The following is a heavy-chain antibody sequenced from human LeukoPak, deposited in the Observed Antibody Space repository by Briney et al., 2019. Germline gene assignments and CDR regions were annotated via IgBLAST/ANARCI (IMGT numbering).Heavy chain of an antibody. J-gene: IGHJ5*02. Sequence: SVKVSCKASGGTLSSYAISWVRQAPGQGLEWMGGIIPIFGTANYAQKFQGRVTITTDESTSTAYMELSSLRSEDTAVYYCAREDFDWGNWFDPWGQGTLVTVSS. CDR3: AREDFDWGNWFDP. D-gene: IGHD3-9*01. CDR1: GGTLSSYA. CDR2: IIPIFGTA. V-gene: IGHV1-69*05.